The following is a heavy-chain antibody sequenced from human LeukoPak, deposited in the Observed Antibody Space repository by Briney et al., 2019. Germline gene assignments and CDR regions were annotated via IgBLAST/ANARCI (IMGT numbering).Heavy chain of an antibody. Sequence: PGGSLRLSCAASGFTFSSYSMNWVRQAPGKGLEWVSSISSSSSYIYYADSVKGRFTISRDNAKNSLYLQMNSLRAEDTAVYYCAREDCSGGDCTSFDYWGQGMLVTVSS. V-gene: IGHV3-21*01. D-gene: IGHD2-15*01. CDR3: AREDCSGGDCTSFDY. CDR2: ISSSSSYI. J-gene: IGHJ4*02. CDR1: GFTFSSYS.